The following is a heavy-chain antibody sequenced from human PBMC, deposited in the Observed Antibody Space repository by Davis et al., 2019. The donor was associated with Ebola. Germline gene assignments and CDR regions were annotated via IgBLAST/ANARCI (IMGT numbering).Heavy chain of an antibody. J-gene: IGHJ4*02. D-gene: IGHD3-3*01. CDR2: IYYSGST. Sequence: SETLSLTCTVSGGSISSYYWSWIRQPAGKGLEWIGYIYYSGSTNYNPSLKSRVTMSVDTSKNQFSLKLSSVTAADTAVYYCASSIFGVVVNPYYFEYWGQGTLVTVSS. CDR1: GGSISSYY. V-gene: IGHV4-59*12. CDR3: ASSIFGVVVNPYYFEY.